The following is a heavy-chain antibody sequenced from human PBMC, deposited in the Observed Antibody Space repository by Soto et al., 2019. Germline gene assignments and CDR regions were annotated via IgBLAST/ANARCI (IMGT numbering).Heavy chain of an antibody. V-gene: IGHV4-59*08. CDR2: IYYSGST. Sequence: QVQLQESGPGLVKPSETLSLTCTVSGGSISSYYWSWIRQPPGKGLEWIGYIYYSGSTKDNPSLNSRVTISVDTSKNQLTLKLRSVTAADTAVYYCAMRYGNCSDYWGQGTLVTVSS. CDR3: AMRYGNCSDY. D-gene: IGHD4-17*01. J-gene: IGHJ4*02. CDR1: GGSISSYY.